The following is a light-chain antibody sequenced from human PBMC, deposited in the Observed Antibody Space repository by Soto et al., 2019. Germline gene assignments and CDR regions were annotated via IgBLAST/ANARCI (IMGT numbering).Light chain of an antibody. CDR3: MKYGSSPWT. V-gene: IGKV3-20*01. CDR1: QTIRSNY. CDR2: GAS. Sequence: ETVLTQSPGTLSLSPGERATLSCRASQTIRSNYLAWYRQTPGQAPRLLIYGASNRATGIADRFSGSGSGKDFTLLISRLEPEDFALNHCMKYGSSPWTFGQGTKVEIK. J-gene: IGKJ1*01.